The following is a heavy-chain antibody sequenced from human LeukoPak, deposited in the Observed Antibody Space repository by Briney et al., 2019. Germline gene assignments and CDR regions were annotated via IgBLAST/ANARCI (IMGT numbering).Heavy chain of an antibody. Sequence: GGSLRLSCAASGLTFSNYAMSWVRQAPGRGLEWLSAISGSGSVTYYADSVKGRFTISRDHSQNTLYLQMNSLRAEDTAVYYCAKAHCSSTSCKIRDFDYWGQGTLVTVSS. V-gene: IGHV3-23*01. D-gene: IGHD2-2*01. CDR1: GLTFSNYA. CDR3: AKAHCSSTSCKIRDFDY. J-gene: IGHJ4*02. CDR2: ISGSGSVT.